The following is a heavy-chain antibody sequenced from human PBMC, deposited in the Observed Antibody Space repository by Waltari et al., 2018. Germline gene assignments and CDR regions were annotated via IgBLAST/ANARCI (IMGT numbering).Heavy chain of an antibody. CDR2: IYYSGST. CDR1: GGSISSYY. J-gene: IGHJ5*02. V-gene: IGHV4-59*01. CDR3: ARGRRIELDP. Sequence: QVQLQESGPGLVKPSATLSLTCTVSGGSISSYYWSWIRQPPGKGLEWIGYIYYSGSTNYNPSLKSRVTISVDTSKNQFSLKLSSVTAADTAVYYCARGRRIELDPWGQGTLVTVSS.